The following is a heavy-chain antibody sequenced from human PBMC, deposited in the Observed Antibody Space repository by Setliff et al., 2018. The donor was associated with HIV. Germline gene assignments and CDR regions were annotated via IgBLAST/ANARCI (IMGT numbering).Heavy chain of an antibody. CDR1: GFIFKDYA. Sequence: SLSLSCRISGFIFKDYAMHWVRQAPGKGLEWVASTGWSGNTAEYADAVRGRFTISRDNAKASLYLQMDSLRLEDTALYFCIKDGTVLGRNYFYLDAWGKGNMVTVSS. D-gene: IGHD1-1*01. J-gene: IGHJ6*03. CDR3: IKDGTVLGRNYFYLDA. CDR2: TGWSGNTA. V-gene: IGHV3-9*01.